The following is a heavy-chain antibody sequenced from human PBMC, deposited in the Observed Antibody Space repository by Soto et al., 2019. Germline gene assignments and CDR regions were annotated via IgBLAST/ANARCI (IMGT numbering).Heavy chain of an antibody. J-gene: IGHJ6*02. CDR1: GDSVSINGAF. Sequence: SQTLSLTCGISGDSVSINGAFWNLIRQSPSRGLEWLGRTYYRSKWFYDYAPSVESRMSITPDTSRNQFSLQLTSVSPEDTAVYYCVRVSCSGGTCLDGMDVWGQGTTVTVSS. CDR2: TYYRSKWFY. CDR3: VRVSCSGGTCLDGMDV. V-gene: IGHV6-1*01. D-gene: IGHD2-15*01.